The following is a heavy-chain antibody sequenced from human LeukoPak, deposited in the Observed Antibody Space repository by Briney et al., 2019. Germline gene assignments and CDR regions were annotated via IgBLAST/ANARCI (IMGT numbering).Heavy chain of an antibody. J-gene: IGHJ6*03. V-gene: IGHV4-4*07. CDR1: GGSISSYY. CDR2: IYTSGST. CDR3: ARRYGDSGIYYYYYMDV. Sequence: TPETLSLTCTVSGGSISSYYWSWIRQPAGKGLEWIGRIYTSGSTTYNPSLKSRVTMSVDTSKNQFSLKLSSVTAADTAVYYCARRYGDSGIYYYYYMDVWGKGTTVTISS. D-gene: IGHD4-17*01.